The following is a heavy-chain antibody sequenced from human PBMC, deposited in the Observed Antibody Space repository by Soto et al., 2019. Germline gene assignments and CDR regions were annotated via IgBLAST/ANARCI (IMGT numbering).Heavy chain of an antibody. CDR3: ARGGEGIAVAHFDY. D-gene: IGHD6-19*01. V-gene: IGHV3-33*08. CDR1: GFTFSSYG. Sequence: GGSLRLSCAASGFTFSSYGIHWVRQAPGKGLEWVAVIWYDGSNKYYADSVKGRFTISRDNSKNTLYLQMNSLRAEDTAVYYCARGGEGIAVAHFDYWGQGTLVTVSS. J-gene: IGHJ4*02. CDR2: IWYDGSNK.